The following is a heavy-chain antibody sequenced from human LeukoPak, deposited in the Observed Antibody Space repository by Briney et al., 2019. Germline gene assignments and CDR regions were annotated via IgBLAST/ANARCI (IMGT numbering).Heavy chain of an antibody. CDR2: TSFNGVNI. D-gene: IGHD2-8*02. J-gene: IGHJ4*02. CDR1: GFKFSDCG. V-gene: IGHV3-30*03. Sequence: PGGSLRLSCAASGFKFSDCGMHWIRQAPGKGLEWVAVTSFNGVNIQYADSVKGRFTISRDNAKSSLYLQMNSLRDEDTAVYYCTRETWFIGNWGQGTLVTVSS. CDR3: TRETWFIGN.